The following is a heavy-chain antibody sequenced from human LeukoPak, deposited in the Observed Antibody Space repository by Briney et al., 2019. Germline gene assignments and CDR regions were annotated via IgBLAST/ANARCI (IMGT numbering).Heavy chain of an antibody. Sequence: SETLSLTCTVSGGSISSYYWSWIRLPPGKGLEWIGYIYYSGSTNYNPSLKSRVTISVDTSKNQFSLKLSSVTAADTAVYYCARAPPNLYGAIYYFDYWGQGTLVTVSS. V-gene: IGHV4-59*01. J-gene: IGHJ4*02. D-gene: IGHD3-3*01. CDR2: IYYSGST. CDR3: ARAPPNLYGAIYYFDY. CDR1: GGSISSYY.